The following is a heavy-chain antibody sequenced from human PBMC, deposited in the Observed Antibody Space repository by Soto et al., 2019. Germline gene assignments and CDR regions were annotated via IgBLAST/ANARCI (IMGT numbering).Heavy chain of an antibody. CDR1: GGSISSSSYY. D-gene: IGHD1-26*01. J-gene: IGHJ1*01. CDR3: VRHGSNSGSYSEYFQH. Sequence: QLQLQESGPGLVKPSETLSLTCTVSGGSISSSSYYWGWIRQPPGKGLEWIGSIYHSGTTYYNSSLKSRVTISVDTSRNQFSLKLSSVTAADTAVYYCVRHGSNSGSYSEYFQHWGQGTLVTVSS. V-gene: IGHV4-39*01. CDR2: IYHSGTT.